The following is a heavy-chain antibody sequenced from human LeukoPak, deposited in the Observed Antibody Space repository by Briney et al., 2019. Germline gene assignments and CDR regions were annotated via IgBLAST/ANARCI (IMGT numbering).Heavy chain of an antibody. J-gene: IGHJ3*02. D-gene: IGHD3-10*01. CDR1: GGSISSYY. CDR3: ARDRLYGSGSSAFDI. V-gene: IGHV4-59*01. Sequence: SETLSLTCTVSGGSISSYYWSWIRQPPGKGLEWIGYIYYSGSTNYNPSLKSRVTISVDTSKNQFSLKLSSVTAADTAVYYCARDRLYGSGSSAFDIWGQGTMVTVSS. CDR2: IYYSGST.